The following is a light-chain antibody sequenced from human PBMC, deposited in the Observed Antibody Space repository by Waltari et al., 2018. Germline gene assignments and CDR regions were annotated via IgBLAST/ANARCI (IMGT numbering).Light chain of an antibody. Sequence: IVMTQSPLSLSVTPGEPASISCRSNQSLLHGNGFNYVDWYLQKPWQSPQLLIYLGSNRASGVPDRVSGHGSGTEFTLKISRVEAEDVGIYYCMQALQTLFTFGPGTKVDIK. CDR2: LGS. V-gene: IGKV2-28*01. CDR1: QSLLHGNGFNY. CDR3: MQALQTLFT. J-gene: IGKJ3*01.